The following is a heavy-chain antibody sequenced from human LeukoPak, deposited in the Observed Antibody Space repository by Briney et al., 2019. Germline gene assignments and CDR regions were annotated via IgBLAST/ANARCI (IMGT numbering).Heavy chain of an antibody. CDR3: AGVKGNSEIQPFDY. CDR2: INPSGGST. J-gene: IGHJ4*02. CDR1: GYTFTGYY. D-gene: IGHD5-18*01. Sequence: GASVKVSCKASGYTFTGYYMHWVRQAPGQGLEWMGLINPSGGSTNYAQKFQGRVTMTRDTSTSTVYMELSSLRSEDTAVFYCAGVKGNSEIQPFDYWGQGTLVTVSS. V-gene: IGHV1-46*01.